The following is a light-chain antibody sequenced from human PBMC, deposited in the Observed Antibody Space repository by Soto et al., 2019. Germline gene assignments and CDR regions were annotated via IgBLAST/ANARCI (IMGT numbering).Light chain of an antibody. CDR3: QQSYSTPWT. CDR1: QSVAKY. CDR2: FSS. J-gene: IGKJ1*01. Sequence: DIQMTQSPSSLSASVGDRVTITCRATQSVAKYVNWYQQKPGKVPNLLISFSSNLQSGVPSRFTGSASATDFTLTISSLQPEDFATYYCQQSYSTPWTFGQGTKVEIK. V-gene: IGKV1-39*01.